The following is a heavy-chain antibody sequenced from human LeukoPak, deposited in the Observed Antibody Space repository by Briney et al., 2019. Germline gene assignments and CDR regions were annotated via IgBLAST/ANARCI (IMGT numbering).Heavy chain of an antibody. CDR3: ASGRSYYYDSSPFY. CDR2: IIPIFGTA. Sequence: ASVKVSCKASGGTFSSYAISWVRQAPGQGLEWMGGIIPIFGTANYAQKFQGRVTTTRDMSTSTVYMELSSLRSEDTAVYYCASGRSYYYDSSPFYWGQGTLVTVSS. V-gene: IGHV1-69*05. J-gene: IGHJ4*02. CDR1: GGTFSSYA. D-gene: IGHD3-22*01.